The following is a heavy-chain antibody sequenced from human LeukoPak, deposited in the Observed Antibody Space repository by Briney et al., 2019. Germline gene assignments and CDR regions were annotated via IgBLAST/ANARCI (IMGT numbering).Heavy chain of an antibody. J-gene: IGHJ4*02. D-gene: IGHD3-22*01. CDR2: INHSGST. CDR1: GGSISSSNW. Sequence: SGTLSLTCAVSGGSISSSNWWSWVRQPPGKGLEWIGEINHSGSTNYNPSLKSRVTISVDTSKNQFSLKLSSVTAADTAVYYCARGIGYDSSGYWGQGTLVTVSS. V-gene: IGHV4-4*02. CDR3: ARGIGYDSSGY.